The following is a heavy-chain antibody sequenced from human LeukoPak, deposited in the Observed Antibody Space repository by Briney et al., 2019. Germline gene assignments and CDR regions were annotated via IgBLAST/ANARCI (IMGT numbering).Heavy chain of an antibody. CDR1: FEW. V-gene: IGHV3-7*03. D-gene: IGHD1-1*01. J-gene: IGHJ4*02. Sequence: GGSLRLSCRDSFEWMSWVRQAPGKGLEWVATINHDGRETYYVDSVWGPFTIFRDNAKNSMCLQMTSLRAEDTAVYFCVRGDLDHWGQGTLITVSS. CDR3: VRGDLDH. CDR2: INHDGRET.